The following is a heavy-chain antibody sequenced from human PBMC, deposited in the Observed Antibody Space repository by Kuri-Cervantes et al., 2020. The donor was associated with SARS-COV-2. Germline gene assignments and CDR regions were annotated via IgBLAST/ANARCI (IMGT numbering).Heavy chain of an antibody. CDR1: GFTFSSYW. J-gene: IGHJ4*02. V-gene: IGHV3-7*03. D-gene: IGHD2-15*01. Sequence: GESLKISCAASGFTFSSYWMSWVRQAPGKGLEWVANIKQDGSEKYYVDSVKGRFTISRDNAKNSLYLQMNSLRAEDTAVYYCARASDYCSGGSCYRNLGVYYFDYWGRGTLVTVSS. CDR2: IKQDGSEK. CDR3: ARASDYCSGGSCYRNLGVYYFDY.